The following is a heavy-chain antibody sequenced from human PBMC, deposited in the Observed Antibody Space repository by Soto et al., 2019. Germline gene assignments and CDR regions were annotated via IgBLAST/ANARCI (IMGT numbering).Heavy chain of an antibody. D-gene: IGHD1-26*01. CDR3: AKDLGATTGIDY. CDR2: ISWNSGSI. Sequence: EVQLVESGGGLVQPGRSLRLSCAASGFTFDDYAMHWVRQAPGKGLEWVSGISWNSGSIGYADSVKGRFTISRDNAKNSLYLQMNSLRAEDTALYYCAKDLGATTGIDYWGQGTLVTVSS. J-gene: IGHJ4*02. CDR1: GFTFDDYA. V-gene: IGHV3-9*01.